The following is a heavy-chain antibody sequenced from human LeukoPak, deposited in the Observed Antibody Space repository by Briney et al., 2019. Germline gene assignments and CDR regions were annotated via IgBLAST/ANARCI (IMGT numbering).Heavy chain of an antibody. CDR2: IYYSGST. CDR1: GGSISSSSYY. CDR3: ARSRSSYYYYMDV. D-gene: IGHD1-26*01. V-gene: IGHV4-39*01. J-gene: IGHJ6*03. Sequence: PSETLSLTCTVSGGSISSSSYYWGWIRQPPGKGLEWIGSIYYSGSTYYNPSLKSRVTISVDTSKNQFSLKLSSVTAADTAVYYCARSRSSYYYYMDVWGKGTTVTVSS.